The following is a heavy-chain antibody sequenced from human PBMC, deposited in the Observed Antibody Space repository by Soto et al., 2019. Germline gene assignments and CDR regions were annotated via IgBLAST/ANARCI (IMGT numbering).Heavy chain of an antibody. CDR3: ARIYSSSPFFYYYGMDV. CDR2: INAGNGNT. V-gene: IGHV1-3*01. CDR1: GYTFTSYA. D-gene: IGHD6-6*01. J-gene: IGHJ6*02. Sequence: ASVKVSCKASGYTFTSYAMHWVRQAPGQRLEWMGWINAGNGNTKYSQKFQGRVTITRDTSASTAYMELSSLRSEDAAVYYCARIYSSSPFFYYYGMDVRGQGTTVTVSS.